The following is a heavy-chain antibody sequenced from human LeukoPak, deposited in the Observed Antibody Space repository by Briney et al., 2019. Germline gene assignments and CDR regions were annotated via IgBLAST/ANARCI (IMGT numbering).Heavy chain of an antibody. CDR2: IKQDGSEK. CDR1: GFTFSSYW. J-gene: IGHJ6*04. V-gene: IGHV3-7*01. Sequence: GGSLRLSCAAPGFTFSSYWMLWVRQAPGKGLEWVASIKQDGSEKYYVDSMKGRFTISRDNAKNSLYLQMNSLRAEDTAVYYCARMPRGPDVWGKGTTVTVSS. CDR3: ARMPRGPDV. D-gene: IGHD2-2*01.